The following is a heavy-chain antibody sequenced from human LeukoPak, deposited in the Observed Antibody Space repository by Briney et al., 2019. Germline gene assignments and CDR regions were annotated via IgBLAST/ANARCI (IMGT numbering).Heavy chain of an antibody. CDR1: GYSFTSYW. CDR2: IYPGDSDT. J-gene: IGHJ6*02. D-gene: IGHD3-3*01. V-gene: IGHV5-51*01. CDR3: ARHGSEDYDFWSGYSYYYGMDV. Sequence: GESLKISCKGSGYSFTSYWIGWVRQMPGKGLEWIGIIYPGDSDTRYSPSFQGQVTISADKSISTAYLQWSSLKASDTAMYYCARHGSEDYDFWSGYSYYYGMDVWGQGTTVTVSS.